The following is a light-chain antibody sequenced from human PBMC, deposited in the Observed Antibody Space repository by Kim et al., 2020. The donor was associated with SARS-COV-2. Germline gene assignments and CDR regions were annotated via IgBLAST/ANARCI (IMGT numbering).Light chain of an antibody. CDR2: YGE. CDR3: ASWDDRLVGWV. Sequence: QRVTGSCSGGRANVGNNAVNWYQQFPGKAPKLLIYYGELLPSGVSDRFSGSRSGTSASLAISGLQSGDEADYYWASWDDRLVGWVFGGGTQLTVL. V-gene: IGLV1-36*01. CDR1: RANVGNNA. J-gene: IGLJ3*02.